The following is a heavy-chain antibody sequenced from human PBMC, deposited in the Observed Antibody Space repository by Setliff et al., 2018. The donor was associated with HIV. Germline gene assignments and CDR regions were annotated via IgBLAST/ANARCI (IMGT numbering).Heavy chain of an antibody. J-gene: IGHJ4*02. CDR1: GGSVSNNNYY. CDR2: IYYSGTT. D-gene: IGHD6-13*01. V-gene: IGHV4-39*07. CDR3: ARGSHGTSWTDY. Sequence: PSETLSLTCSVSGGSVSNNNYYWGWIRQTPGKGLEWIGSIYYSGTTYYNPSLKSRVTMSVDTSTSRLSLKVHSVTAADTAMYYCARGSHGTSWTDYWGQGTLVTVSS.